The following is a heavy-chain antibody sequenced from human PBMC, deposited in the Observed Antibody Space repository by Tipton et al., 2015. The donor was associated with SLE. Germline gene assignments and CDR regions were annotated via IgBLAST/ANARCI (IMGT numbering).Heavy chain of an antibody. D-gene: IGHD2-21*01. J-gene: IGHJ4*02. CDR1: GFTFRTYA. CDR2: ISGGGGST. CDR3: AKDRYCGGGTCFASYFDL. V-gene: IGHV3-23*01. Sequence: SLRLSCAASGFTFRTYAMAWVRQSPGKGLEWVSLISGGGGSTHDSDSVRGRFTISRDNSKTTLSLQLNTLRADDTAIYYCAKDRYCGGGTCFASYFDLWGQGTPVTVSS.